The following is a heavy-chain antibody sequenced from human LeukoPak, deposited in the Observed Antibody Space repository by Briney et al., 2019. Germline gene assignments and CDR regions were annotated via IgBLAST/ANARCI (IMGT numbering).Heavy chain of an antibody. V-gene: IGHV3-48*01. CDR2: ISSSSSTI. Sequence: GGSLRLSCAASGFTFSSYSMNWVRQAPGKGLEWVSYISSSSSTIYYADSVKGRFTISRDNSKNTLYLQMNSLRAEDTAVYYCAKEKPFLEWLSGFDYWGQGTLVTVSS. J-gene: IGHJ4*02. CDR3: AKEKPFLEWLSGFDY. D-gene: IGHD3-3*01. CDR1: GFTFSSYS.